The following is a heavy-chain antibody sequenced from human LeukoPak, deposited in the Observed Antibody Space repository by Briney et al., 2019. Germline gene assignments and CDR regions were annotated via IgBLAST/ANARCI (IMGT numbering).Heavy chain of an antibody. J-gene: IGHJ4*02. CDR1: GFTFSSYS. CDR3: AGQKGMDY. Sequence: PGGSLRLSCAASGFTFSSYSMNWVRQAPGRGLEWVSSISSSSNFIYYADSVKGRFTISRDNAKNSLYLQMNSLRAEDTAVYYCAGQKGMDYWGQGTLVVVSS. V-gene: IGHV3-21*01. CDR2: ISSSSNFI.